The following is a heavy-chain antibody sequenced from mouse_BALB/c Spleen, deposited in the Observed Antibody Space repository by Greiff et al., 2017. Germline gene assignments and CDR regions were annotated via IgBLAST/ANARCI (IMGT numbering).Heavy chain of an antibody. Sequence: EVTLVESGGGLVQPGGSRKLSCAASGFTFSSFGMHWVRPAPEKGLEWVAYISSGSSTIYYADTVQGRFTISRDNPKNTLFLQMTSLRSEDTAMYYCARGYCYGSSYYAMDYWGQGTSVTVSS. CDR1: GFTFSSFG. V-gene: IGHV5-17*02. CDR2: ISSGSSTI. J-gene: IGHJ4*01. CDR3: ARGYCYGSSYYAMDY. D-gene: IGHD1-1*01.